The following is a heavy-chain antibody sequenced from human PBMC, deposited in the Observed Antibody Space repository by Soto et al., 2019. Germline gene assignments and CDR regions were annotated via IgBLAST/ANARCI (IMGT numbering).Heavy chain of an antibody. CDR2: IYHSGST. CDR3: ARVPGP. V-gene: IGHV4-30-2*01. Sequence: QLQLQESGSGLVKPSQTLSLTCAVSGGSISSGGYSWSWIRQPPGKGLEWIGYIYHSGSTYYNPSPKSRVTVSVDRSKTRFSLKLSSVPAADTAVYSCARVPGPWGQGTLVTVSS. J-gene: IGHJ5*02. CDR1: GGSISSGGYS.